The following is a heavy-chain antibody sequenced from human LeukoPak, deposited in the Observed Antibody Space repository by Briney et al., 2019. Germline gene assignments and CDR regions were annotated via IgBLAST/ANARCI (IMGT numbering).Heavy chain of an antibody. Sequence: PSETLSLTCAVYGGSFSGYYWSWIRQPPGKGLEWIGEINHSGSTNYNPSLKSRVTISVDTSKNQFSLKLSSVTAADTAVYYCARDSLTDPVFDYWGQGTLVTVSS. CDR1: GGSFSGYY. D-gene: IGHD2-21*02. V-gene: IGHV4-34*01. CDR2: INHSGST. J-gene: IGHJ4*02. CDR3: ARDSLTDPVFDY.